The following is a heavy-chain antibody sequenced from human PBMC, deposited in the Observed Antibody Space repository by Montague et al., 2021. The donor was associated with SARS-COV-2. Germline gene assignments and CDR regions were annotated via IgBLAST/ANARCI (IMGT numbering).Heavy chain of an antibody. CDR3: ARVAGDRSVYPDWLSHCFDA. Sequence: QSGAEVKKPGESLKISCKGSGYTFSNYWIAWVRQTPGKGLEWMGSIYPGDSATKHSPSFQGQVTMLADKSINTAYLQWSSLKASDTAMYYCARVAGDRSVYPDWLSHCFDAWGQGTLVTVSS. CDR1: GYTFSNYW. J-gene: IGHJ4*02. V-gene: IGHV5-51*01. D-gene: IGHD6-19*01. CDR2: IYPGDSAT.